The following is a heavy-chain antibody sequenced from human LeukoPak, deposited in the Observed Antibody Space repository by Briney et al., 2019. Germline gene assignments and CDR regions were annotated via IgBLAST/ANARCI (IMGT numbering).Heavy chain of an antibody. Sequence: PSETLSLTCIVSGGSIDSYYWTWLRQPPGKGLEWIAYIFYSASTNYNPSLKSRATITVDTSKNQFSLNLRSVTAADMAVYYCARGRTSGGYPHFDSRGQGIQVTVSS. CDR1: GGSIDSYY. D-gene: IGHD6-19*01. CDR3: ARGRTSGGYPHFDS. J-gene: IGHJ4*02. V-gene: IGHV4-59*01. CDR2: IFYSAST.